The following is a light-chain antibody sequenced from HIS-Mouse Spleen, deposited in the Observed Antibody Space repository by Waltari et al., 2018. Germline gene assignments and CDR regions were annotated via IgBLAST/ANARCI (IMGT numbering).Light chain of an antibody. CDR3: QQYYSTPLVPVPTYT. J-gene: IGKJ2*01. CDR1: QRVLYSSNNKNY. CDR2: WAS. V-gene: IGKV4-1*01. Sequence: DIVMTQSPDSLAVSLGERATINCKSRQRVLYSSNNKNYLAWYQQKPGQPPKLLIYWASTRESGVPDRFSGSGSGTDFTLTISSLQAEDVAVYYCQQYYSTPLVPVPTYTFGQGTKLEIK.